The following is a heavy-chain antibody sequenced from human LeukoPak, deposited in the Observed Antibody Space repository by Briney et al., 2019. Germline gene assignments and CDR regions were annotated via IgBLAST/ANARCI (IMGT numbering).Heavy chain of an antibody. V-gene: IGHV3-33*01. D-gene: IGHD1-26*01. CDR1: GFTFSSYG. CDR2: ILYDGDNK. J-gene: IGHJ4*02. Sequence: GGSLRLSCAASGFTFSSYGMPWVRQAPGKGLELVAVILYDGDNKYYADSVKGRFPISRDNSKNTLHLQMNSTRVEDTAVYYCARARMVGATTYYFEYWGQGTLVTVSS. CDR3: ARARMVGATTYYFEY.